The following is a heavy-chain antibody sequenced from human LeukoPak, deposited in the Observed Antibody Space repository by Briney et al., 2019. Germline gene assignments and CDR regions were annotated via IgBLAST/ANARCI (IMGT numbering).Heavy chain of an antibody. Sequence: LGESLKISCEGSGYSSTNYWIACVRQMPGKGLEWMGVIYAVDSDTRYSPSFQGQVTISADKSISTAYLQWSSLKASDTAMYYCASAVDAAMLGYFDYWGQGTLVTVSS. D-gene: IGHD5-18*01. CDR3: ASAVDAAMLGYFDY. CDR1: GYSSTNYW. J-gene: IGHJ4*02. CDR2: IYAVDSDT. V-gene: IGHV5-51*01.